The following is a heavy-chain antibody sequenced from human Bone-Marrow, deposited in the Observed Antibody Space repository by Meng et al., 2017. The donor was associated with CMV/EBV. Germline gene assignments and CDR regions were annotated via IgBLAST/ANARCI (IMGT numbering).Heavy chain of an antibody. CDR1: GFTFSSYW. V-gene: IGHV3-74*01. CDR3: ARGDVLYFDY. Sequence: GESLKISCAASGFTFSSYWMHWVRQAPGKGLVWVSLINAGGDRTHYADSVKGRFTISRDNSKNTLYLQMNSLRAEDTAVYYCARGDVLYFDYWGQGTLVTVSS. CDR2: INAGGDRT. J-gene: IGHJ4*02. D-gene: IGHD6-6*01.